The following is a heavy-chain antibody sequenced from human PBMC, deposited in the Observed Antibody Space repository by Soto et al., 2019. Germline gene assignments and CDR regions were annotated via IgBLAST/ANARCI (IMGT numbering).Heavy chain of an antibody. V-gene: IGHV1-69*12. CDR2: IIPIFGTA. J-gene: IGHJ6*02. CDR3: ARDRGAVAGTDYYGMDV. CDR1: GGTFSSYA. D-gene: IGHD6-19*01. Sequence: QVQLVQSGAEVKKPGSSVKVSCKASGGTFSSYAISWVRQAPGQGLEWMGGIIPIFGTANYAQKFQGRVTITADEYTSTSYRELSSLRSEDTAVYYCARDRGAVAGTDYYGMDVWGQGTTVTVSS.